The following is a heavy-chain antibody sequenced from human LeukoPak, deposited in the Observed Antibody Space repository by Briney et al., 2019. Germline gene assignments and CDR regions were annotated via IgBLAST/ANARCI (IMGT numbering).Heavy chain of an antibody. CDR1: GGSISSGDYY. CDR3: ASYDSSGYYPDY. Sequence: SGTLSLTCTVSGGSISSGDYYWSWIRQPPGKGLEWIGYIYYSGSTYYNPSLKSRVTISVDTSKNQFSLKLSSVTAADTAVYYCASYDSSGYYPDYWGQGTLVTVSS. J-gene: IGHJ4*02. CDR2: IYYSGST. D-gene: IGHD3-22*01. V-gene: IGHV4-30-4*01.